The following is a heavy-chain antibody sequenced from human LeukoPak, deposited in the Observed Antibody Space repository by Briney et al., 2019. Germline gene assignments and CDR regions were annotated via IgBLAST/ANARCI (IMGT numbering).Heavy chain of an antibody. V-gene: IGHV3-13*01. CDR2: IGTAGDT. J-gene: IGHJ4*02. CDR1: GFTFSSYD. D-gene: IGHD5-18*01. CDR3: ARGEGYSYGSTFDY. Sequence: GGSLRLSCAASGFTFSSYDMHWVRQATGKGLEWVSAIGTAGDTYYPGSVKGRFTISRENAKNSLYLQMNSLRAGDTAVYYCARGEGYSYGSTFDYWGQGTLVTVSS.